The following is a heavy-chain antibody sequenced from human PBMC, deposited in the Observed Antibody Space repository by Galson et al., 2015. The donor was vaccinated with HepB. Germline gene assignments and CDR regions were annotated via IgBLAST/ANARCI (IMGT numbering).Heavy chain of an antibody. CDR3: AKAYAFDIWGSWYSDY. V-gene: IGHV3-43*01. CDR1: GFTFDDYT. Sequence: SLRLSCAASGFTFDDYTMHWVRQAPGKGLEWVSLISWDGGSTYYADSVKGRFTISRDNSKNSLYLQMNSLRTEDTALYYCAKAYAFDIWGSWYSDYWGQGTLVTVSS. CDR2: ISWDGGST. J-gene: IGHJ4*02. D-gene: IGHD6-13*01.